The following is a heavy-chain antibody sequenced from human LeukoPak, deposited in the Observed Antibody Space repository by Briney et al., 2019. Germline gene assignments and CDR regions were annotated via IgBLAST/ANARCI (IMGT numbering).Heavy chain of an antibody. D-gene: IGHD3-10*01. CDR2: IYYSGNT. CDR1: GVSISSSNSY. CDR3: ARAVGMVRGVIDY. V-gene: IGHV4-39*01. Sequence: PSETLSLTCTVSGVSISSSNSYWGWIRQPPGKGLEWIGSIYYSGNTYYNASLKSQVSISIDTSKNQFSLRLTSVTAADTAVYYCARAVGMVRGVIDYWGLGTLVTVSS. J-gene: IGHJ4*02.